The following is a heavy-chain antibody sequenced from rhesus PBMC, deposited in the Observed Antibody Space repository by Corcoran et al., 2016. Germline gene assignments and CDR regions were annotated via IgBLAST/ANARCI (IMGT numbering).Heavy chain of an antibody. Sequence: QLQLQESGPGLVKPSETLSVTCAVSGGSISSSYWSWIRQAPGKGLEWIGYIYGSGSSTNYNPSLESRVTLSVDPSKNQLSLKLSSVTAADTAVYYCASSYSSWSYLDYWGQGVLVTVSS. D-gene: IGHD6-13*01. CDR3: ASSYSSWSYLDY. V-gene: IGHV4-169*01. CDR1: GGSISSSY. CDR2: IYGSGSST. J-gene: IGHJ4*01.